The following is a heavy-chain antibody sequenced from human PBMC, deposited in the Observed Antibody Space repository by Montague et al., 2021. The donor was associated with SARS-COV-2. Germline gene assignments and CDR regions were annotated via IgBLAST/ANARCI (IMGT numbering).Heavy chain of an antibody. Sequence: SLRLSCAASGFTFSSYGMHWVRQAPGKGLEWVAVIWYDGSSKYYADSVKGRFTISRDNSKNTLYLQMNSLRAEDTAVYYCAKEYSSSSTHYYGMDVWGQGTTVTVSS. CDR3: AKEYSSSSTHYYGMDV. J-gene: IGHJ6*02. V-gene: IGHV3-33*06. D-gene: IGHD6-6*01. CDR1: GFTFSSYG. CDR2: IWYDGSSK.